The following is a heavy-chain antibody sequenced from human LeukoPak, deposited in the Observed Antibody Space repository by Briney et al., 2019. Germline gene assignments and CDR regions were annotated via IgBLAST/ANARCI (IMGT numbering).Heavy chain of an antibody. CDR1: GFTFSSYG. V-gene: IGHV3-30*02. D-gene: IGHD3-10*01. Sequence: GGSLRLSCAASGFTFSSYGMHWVRQAPGKGLDWVAFIRYDGSNKYYADSVKGRFTISRDNSKNTLYLQMNSLRAEDTAVYYCAKDGLSYILLDYWGQGTLVTFSS. CDR2: IRYDGSNK. J-gene: IGHJ4*02. CDR3: AKDGLSYILLDY.